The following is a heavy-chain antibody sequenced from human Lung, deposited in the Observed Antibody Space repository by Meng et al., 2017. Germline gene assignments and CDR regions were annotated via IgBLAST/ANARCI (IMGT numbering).Heavy chain of an antibody. D-gene: IGHD4-11*01. J-gene: IGHJ4*02. CDR3: ARGPTTMSHDFDY. V-gene: IGHV4-34*01. CDR1: CRSCIDYY. CDR2: LIHTVTT. Sequence: HVLLHRQADELLQPQRALSTLCGVSCRSCIDYYRTWTRQHPGKWLEWIGELIHTVTTNYNPPLKSRATISVDTSQNNLSLKRRSGTAAYSAVYDCARGPTTMSHDFDYWGQGTLVTVSS.